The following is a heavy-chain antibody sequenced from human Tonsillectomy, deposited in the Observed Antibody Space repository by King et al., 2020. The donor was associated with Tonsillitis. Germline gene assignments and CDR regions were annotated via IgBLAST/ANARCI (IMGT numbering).Heavy chain of an antibody. J-gene: IGHJ6*02. CDR1: GFTFSNAW. V-gene: IGHV3-15*01. CDR3: TTLSTSFGVGGLDV. D-gene: IGHD3-3*01. Sequence: DVQLVESGGGLVKPGGSLRLSCAASGFTFSNAWMSWVRQAPGKGLEWVGRIKSKTDGGATDYAAPVKGRFTISRDDSKKMLYMHMNSLKTEDTAVYYCTTLSTSFGVGGLDVWGQGTTVTVSS. CDR2: IKSKTDGGAT.